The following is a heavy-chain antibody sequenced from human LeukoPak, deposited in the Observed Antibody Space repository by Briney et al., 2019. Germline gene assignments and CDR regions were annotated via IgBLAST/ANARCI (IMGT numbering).Heavy chain of an antibody. CDR2: IIPIFGTA. V-gene: IGHV1-69*06. CDR1: GGTFSSYA. J-gene: IGHJ4*02. Sequence: ASVKVSCKASGGTFSSYAISWVRQAPGQGLEWMGRIIPIFGTANYAQKFQGRVTITADKSTSTAYMELSSLRSEDTAVYYCASYGYSGYANFDYWGQGTLVTVSS. D-gene: IGHD5-12*01. CDR3: ASYGYSGYANFDY.